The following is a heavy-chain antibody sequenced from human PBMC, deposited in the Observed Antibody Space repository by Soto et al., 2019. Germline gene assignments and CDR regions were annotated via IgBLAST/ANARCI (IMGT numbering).Heavy chain of an antibody. CDR2: IYHSGST. Sequence: SETLSLTCAVSGGSISSGGYSWSWIRQPPGKGLEWIGYIYHSGSTYYNPSLKSRVTISVDRSKNQFSLKLSSVTAADTAVYYCARGEYYDFWIFYYWGQGTLVTVSS. V-gene: IGHV4-30-2*01. J-gene: IGHJ4*02. CDR3: ARGEYYDFWIFYY. CDR1: GGSISSGGYS. D-gene: IGHD3-3*01.